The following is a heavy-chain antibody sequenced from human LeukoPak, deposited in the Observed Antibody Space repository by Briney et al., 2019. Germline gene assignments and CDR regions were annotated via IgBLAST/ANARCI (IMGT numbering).Heavy chain of an antibody. V-gene: IGHV3-23*01. Sequence: GGSLRLSCAASGFTFSRNAMNWVRQAQGKGLEWVASISGNGAGTYYADSVKGRFNISRDNSKNTLYLQMNSLRTEDTAVYYCAKDANYFHSGSYLIPFDFWGQGTLVTVSS. D-gene: IGHD1-26*01. CDR2: ISGNGAGT. CDR3: AKDANYFHSGSYLIPFDF. CDR1: GFTFSRNA. J-gene: IGHJ4*02.